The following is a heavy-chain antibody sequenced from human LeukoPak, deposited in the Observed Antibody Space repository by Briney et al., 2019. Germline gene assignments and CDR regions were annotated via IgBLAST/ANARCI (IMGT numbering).Heavy chain of an antibody. J-gene: IGHJ5*02. CDR3: ATLVKRNNCSGGSCYQWFDP. CDR2: IFYSGST. V-gene: IGHV4-39*07. D-gene: IGHD2-15*01. Sequence: SETLSLTCTVSGGSISTSNYYWGWIRQPPGKGLEWIGNIFYSGSTYYSPSLKSRVTISLDTSRNQFSLKLTSVTAADTALYYCATLVKRNNCSGGSCYQWFDPWGQGTLVTVSS. CDR1: GGSISTSNYY.